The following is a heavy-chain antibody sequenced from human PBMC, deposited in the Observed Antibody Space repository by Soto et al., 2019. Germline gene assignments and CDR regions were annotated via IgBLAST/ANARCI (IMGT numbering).Heavy chain of an antibody. CDR1: GFTFSSYS. V-gene: IGHV3-48*02. CDR3: ARDSASYSSSSGSYWYFDL. J-gene: IGHJ2*01. CDR2: ISSGSATI. D-gene: IGHD6-6*01. Sequence: EVQLVESGGGLVQPGGSLRLSCAASGFTFSSYSMNWVRQAPGKGLEWLSYISSGSATIYYADSVKGRFTISRDNAKNSLHLQVDSLTDEDTAVYYCARDSASYSSSSGSYWYFDLWGRGTLVTVSS.